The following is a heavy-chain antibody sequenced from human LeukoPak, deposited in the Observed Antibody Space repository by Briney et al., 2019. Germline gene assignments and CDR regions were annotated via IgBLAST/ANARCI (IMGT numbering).Heavy chain of an antibody. CDR3: ARPSYDSSGYEDAFDI. D-gene: IGHD3-22*01. Sequence: SSETLSLTCAVSGYSISSGYYWGWIRQPPGKGREWIGSIYHSGSTYYNPSLKSRVTISVVTSKNQFSLKLSSVTAADTAVYYCARPSYDSSGYEDAFDIWGQGTMVTVSS. J-gene: IGHJ3*02. CDR1: GYSISSGYY. CDR2: IYHSGST. V-gene: IGHV4-38-2*01.